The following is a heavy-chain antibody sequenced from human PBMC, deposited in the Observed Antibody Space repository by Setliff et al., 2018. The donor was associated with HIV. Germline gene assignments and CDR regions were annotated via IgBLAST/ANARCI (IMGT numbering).Heavy chain of an antibody. Sequence: GASVKVSCKASGCSFSSYSISWVRQAPGQGLEWMGGIIPIFGTVNYAQRFQGRVTISADGSTSSAYMELNSLRSEDTAVYYCARARNKWGTFDYWGQGTLVTVSS. CDR2: IIPIFGTV. J-gene: IGHJ4*01. V-gene: IGHV1-69*13. D-gene: IGHD1-26*01. CDR1: GCSFSSYS. CDR3: ARARNKWGTFDY.